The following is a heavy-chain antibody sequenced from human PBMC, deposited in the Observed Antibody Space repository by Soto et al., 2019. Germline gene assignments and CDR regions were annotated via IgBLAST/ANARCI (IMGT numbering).Heavy chain of an antibody. CDR2: ISDDGSNK. D-gene: IGHD6-19*01. J-gene: IGHJ6*02. Sequence: LRLSCAASGFALSGYGMHWVRQAPGKGLEWVAVISDDGSNKYYGDSVKGRFTISRDSSKNTLYLQMSSLRPEDTAVYYCAFKFDNSGYNYYFYGMDVWGQGTTVTVSS. CDR1: GFALSGYG. V-gene: IGHV3-30*03. CDR3: AFKFDNSGYNYYFYGMDV.